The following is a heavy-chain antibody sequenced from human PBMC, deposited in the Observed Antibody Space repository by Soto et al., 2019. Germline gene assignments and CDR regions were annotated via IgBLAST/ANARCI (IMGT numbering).Heavy chain of an antibody. CDR1: GGSISSGGYY. J-gene: IGHJ4*02. CDR2: IYYSGST. Sequence: TSETLSLTCTVSGGSISSGGYYWSWIRQHPGEGLEWIGYIYYSGSTYYNPSLKSRVTISVDTSKNQFSLKLSSVTAADTAVYYCARATTVVTLFDYWGQGTLVTVSS. D-gene: IGHD4-17*01. V-gene: IGHV4-31*03. CDR3: ARATTVVTLFDY.